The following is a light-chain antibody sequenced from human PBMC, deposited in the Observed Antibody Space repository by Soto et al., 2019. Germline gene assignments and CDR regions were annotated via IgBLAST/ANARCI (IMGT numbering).Light chain of an antibody. CDR2: KAS. CDR3: MQYIHGPHT. V-gene: IGKV2-30*01. J-gene: IGKJ2*01. CDR1: QSLVSSNGDTC. Sequence: DVVVTQSPVSLPVTLGQTASISCRSSQSLVSSNGDTCLHWFQQRPGQSPRRLIYKASNRDSGVPDRFSGSGSGTDFTLKISRVEAEDVGVYYCMQYIHGPHTFGQGTKV.